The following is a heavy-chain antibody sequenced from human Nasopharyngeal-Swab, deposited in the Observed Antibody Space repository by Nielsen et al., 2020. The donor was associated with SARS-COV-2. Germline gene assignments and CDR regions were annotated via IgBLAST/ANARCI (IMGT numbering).Heavy chain of an antibody. CDR2: VNQDGSRT. Sequence: GESLKISCVASGVIFSKYWMHWVRQAPRKGLVWVSRVNQDGSRTDYADSVRGRFTISRDNAKNTLYLQMNSLRVEDTAVYYCVKHQGSSSDQWGQGTLVTVSS. CDR1: GVIFSKYW. CDR3: VKHQGSSSDQ. V-gene: IGHV3-74*01. J-gene: IGHJ4*02.